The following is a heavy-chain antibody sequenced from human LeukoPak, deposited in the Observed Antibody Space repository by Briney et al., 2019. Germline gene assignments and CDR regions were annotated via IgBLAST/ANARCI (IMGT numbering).Heavy chain of an antibody. D-gene: IGHD1-26*01. V-gene: IGHV5-51*01. Sequence: GESLKISCKGSGYSFTSYWIGWVRQMPGKGLEWMGIIYPGDSDTRYSPSFQGQVTISADKSISTAYLQWSSLKASDTAMYYCATQHQNSGSYYRAFDIWGQGTMVTVSS. CDR1: GYSFTSYW. J-gene: IGHJ3*02. CDR3: ATQHQNSGSYYRAFDI. CDR2: IYPGDSDT.